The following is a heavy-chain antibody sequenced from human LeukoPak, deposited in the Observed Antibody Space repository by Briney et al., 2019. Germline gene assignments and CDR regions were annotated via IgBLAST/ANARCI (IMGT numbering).Heavy chain of an antibody. CDR3: ARDTSAFLKGYYYMDV. D-gene: IGHD2-2*01. CDR2: ISGRGDNT. Sequence: GGSLRLSCAASGFTFSNYAVSRVRQAPGKGLEWVSAISGRGDNTYYADSVRGRFTISRDDSKNTLYLQMNSLRAEDTAVYYCARDTSAFLKGYYYMDVWGKGTTVTASS. J-gene: IGHJ6*03. CDR1: GFTFSNYA. V-gene: IGHV3-23*01.